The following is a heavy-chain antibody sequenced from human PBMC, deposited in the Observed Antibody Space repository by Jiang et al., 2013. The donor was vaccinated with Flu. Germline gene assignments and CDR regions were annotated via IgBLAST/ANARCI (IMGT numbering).Heavy chain of an antibody. D-gene: IGHD3-16*01. V-gene: IGHV3-23*01. CDR1: GFSFSSYV. CDR2: ISGGGGRT. J-gene: IGHJ6*02. CDR3: AHLSYMIEGEPYYYGMDV. Sequence: GGGVVQPGGSLRLSCVASGFSFSSYVMSWVRQAPGKGLEWVSGISGGGGRTYYADSMKGRFTISRDNSKSTLYLQMNSLRAEDTAVYYCAHLSYMIEGEPYYYGMDVWGQGTTVT.